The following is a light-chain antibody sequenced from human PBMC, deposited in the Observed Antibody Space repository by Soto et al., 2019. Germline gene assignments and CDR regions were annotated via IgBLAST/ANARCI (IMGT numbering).Light chain of an antibody. CDR3: QRRYRWTET. Sequence: EIVLTQSPGTLSLSPGERATLSCRASQSVTNFLAWYQQKPGQSPSLLIYNASHRATGIPARFSGSGSGTDFTLTISSLEPEDFAVYYCQRRYRWTETFGQGTKVEIK. V-gene: IGKV3-11*01. J-gene: IGKJ1*01. CDR1: QSVTNF. CDR2: NAS.